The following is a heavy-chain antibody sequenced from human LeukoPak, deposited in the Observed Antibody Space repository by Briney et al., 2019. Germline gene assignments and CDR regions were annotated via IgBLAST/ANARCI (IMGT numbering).Heavy chain of an antibody. D-gene: IGHD1-7*01. CDR1: GGSISSYY. CDR2: IYYSGST. V-gene: IGHV4-59*01. J-gene: IGHJ5*02. CDR3: ARYNWNYVDNWFDP. Sequence: SETLSLTCTVSGGSISSYYWSWIRQPPGKGLEWIGYIYYSGSTNYNPSLKSRVTISVDTSKNQFSLKLSSVTAADTAVYYCARYNWNYVDNWFDPWGQGTLVTVSS.